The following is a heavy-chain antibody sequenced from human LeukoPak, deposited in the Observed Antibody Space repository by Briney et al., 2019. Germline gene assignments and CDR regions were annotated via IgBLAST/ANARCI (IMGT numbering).Heavy chain of an antibody. D-gene: IGHD4-11*01. Sequence: GGSLRLSCAASGFTFDDYGMSWVRQAPGKGLEWISYISATGGTIYYADSVKGRFTISRDNAKNTLYLRMNSLRAEDTAVYYCVRSAFLTTEFYFDYWGHGTLVTVSS. CDR2: ISATGGTI. CDR3: VRSAFLTTEFYFDY. CDR1: GFTFDDYG. J-gene: IGHJ4*01. V-gene: IGHV3-20*04.